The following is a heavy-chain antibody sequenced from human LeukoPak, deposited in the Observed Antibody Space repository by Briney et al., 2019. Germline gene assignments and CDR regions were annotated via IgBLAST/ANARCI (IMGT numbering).Heavy chain of an antibody. V-gene: IGHV3-21*04. J-gene: IGHJ3*02. CDR2: ISSSSVYT. Sequence: GGSLRLSCKASGFTFSSYHMNWARQAPGKGLEWVSSISSSSVYTHYADSVKGRITISRDNGKNSLYLQMNSLTAEDTALYYCARDALRDDAFDIWGQGTMVTVSS. CDR3: ARDALRDDAFDI. CDR1: GFTFSSYH.